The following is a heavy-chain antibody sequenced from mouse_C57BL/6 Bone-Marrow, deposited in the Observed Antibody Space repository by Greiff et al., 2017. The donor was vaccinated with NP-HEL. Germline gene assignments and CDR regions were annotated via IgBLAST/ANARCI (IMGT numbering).Heavy chain of an antibody. Sequence: EVQGVESGGGLVQPGGSLKLSCAASGFTFSGYYMYWVRQTPEKRLEWVAYISNGGGSTYYPDTVKGRFTISRDNAKNTLYLQMSRLKSEDTAMYYCARQAYYSNFGFAYWGQGTLVTVSA. CDR2: ISNGGGST. CDR1: GFTFSGYY. V-gene: IGHV5-12*01. D-gene: IGHD2-5*01. CDR3: ARQAYYSNFGFAY. J-gene: IGHJ3*01.